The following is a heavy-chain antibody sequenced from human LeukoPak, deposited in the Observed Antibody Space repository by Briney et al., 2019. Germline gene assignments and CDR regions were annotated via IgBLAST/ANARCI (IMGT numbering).Heavy chain of an antibody. Sequence: GGSLRLSCAASGFTASGNFMSWVRQAPGKGLEWVSVIYSGGSTYYADSVKGRFTISRDNSKNTLYLQMNSLRVEDTAMYYCSRGLVTDYWGQGTLVTVSS. D-gene: IGHD3-9*01. CDR2: IYSGGST. CDR3: SRGLVTDY. J-gene: IGHJ4*02. CDR1: GFTASGNF. V-gene: IGHV3-66*01.